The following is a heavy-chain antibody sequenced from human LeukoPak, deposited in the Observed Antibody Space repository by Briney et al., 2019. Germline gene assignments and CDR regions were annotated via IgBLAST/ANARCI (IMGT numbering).Heavy chain of an antibody. CDR2: IIPIFGTA. CDR3: ARDRGYYYDSSGRDAFDI. Sequence: SVKVSCKASGGTFISYAISWVRQAPGQGLEWMGGIIPIFGTANYAQKFQGRVTITTDESTSTAYMELSSLRSEDTAVYYCARDRGYYYDSSGRDAFDIWGQGTMVTVSS. CDR1: GGTFISYA. J-gene: IGHJ3*02. D-gene: IGHD3-22*01. V-gene: IGHV1-69*05.